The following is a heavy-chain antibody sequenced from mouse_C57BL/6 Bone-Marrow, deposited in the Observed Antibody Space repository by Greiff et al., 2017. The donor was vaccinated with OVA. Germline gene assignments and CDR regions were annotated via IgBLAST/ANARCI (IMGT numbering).Heavy chain of an antibody. CDR3: VRHYWYFDV. J-gene: IGHJ1*03. CDR2: IRSTSNNYAT. V-gene: IGHV10-1*01. CDR1: GFSFHTYA. Sequence: EVKVVESGGGLVQPKGSLKLSCAASGFSFHTYAMNWVRQAPGKGLEWVARIRSTSNNYATYYADSVKDRFTISRDDSESMLYLQMNNLKTEDTAMYCCVRHYWYFDVWGTGTTVTVSS.